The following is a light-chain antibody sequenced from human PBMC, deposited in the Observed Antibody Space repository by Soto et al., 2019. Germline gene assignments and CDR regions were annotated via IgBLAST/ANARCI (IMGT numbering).Light chain of an antibody. V-gene: IGLV1-47*01. CDR2: RND. J-gene: IGLJ3*02. CDR1: SSDIGNNF. CDR3: AAWDDSMSGWV. Sequence: QPVLTQSPAASATPGQRATISCSGSSSDIGNNFVFWYQHLPGTAPKLLIYRNDQRPSGVPDRFSGSKSGTSASLAISGLRSEDEADYYCAAWDDSMSGWVFGGGTKLTVL.